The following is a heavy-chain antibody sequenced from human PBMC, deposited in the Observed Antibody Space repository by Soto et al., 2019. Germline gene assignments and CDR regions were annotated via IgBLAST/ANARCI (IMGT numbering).Heavy chain of an antibody. V-gene: IGHV1-2*04. CDR3: ARAQQQWLVFPPCY. J-gene: IGHJ4*02. Sequence: ASVKVSCKASGYTFTGYYMHWVRQAPGQGLEWMGWINPNSGGTNYAQKFQGWVTMTRDTSISTAYMELSRLRSDDTAVYYCARAQQQWLVFPPCYWGQGTLVTVSS. CDR1: GYTFTGYY. CDR2: INPNSGGT. D-gene: IGHD6-19*01.